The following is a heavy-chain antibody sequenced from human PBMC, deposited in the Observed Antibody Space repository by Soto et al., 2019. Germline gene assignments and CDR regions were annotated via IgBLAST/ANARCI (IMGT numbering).Heavy chain of an antibody. CDR2: IYYSGST. J-gene: IGHJ4*02. V-gene: IGHV4-59*08. CDR3: ARFEYSSSWFDY. Sequence: SETLSLTCTVSGGSISSYYWSWIRQPPGKGLAWIGYIYYSGSTNYNPSLKSRVTISLDTSKNQFSLKLSSVTAADTAVYYCARFEYSSSWFDYWGQGTLVTVS. CDR1: GGSISSYY. D-gene: IGHD6-6*01.